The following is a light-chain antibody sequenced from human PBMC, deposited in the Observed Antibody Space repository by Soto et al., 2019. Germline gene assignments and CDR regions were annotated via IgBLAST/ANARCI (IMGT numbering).Light chain of an antibody. CDR1: SGHSSYA. Sequence: QSVLTQSPSASASLGASVKLTCTLSSGHSSYAIAWHQQQPEKGPQYLMKLNSDGSHSKGDGIPDRFSGSSSGAERYLTISSLQSEDDADYYCQTWGTGIQVFGGGTKVTVL. CDR2: LNSDGSH. V-gene: IGLV4-69*01. J-gene: IGLJ3*02. CDR3: QTWGTGIQV.